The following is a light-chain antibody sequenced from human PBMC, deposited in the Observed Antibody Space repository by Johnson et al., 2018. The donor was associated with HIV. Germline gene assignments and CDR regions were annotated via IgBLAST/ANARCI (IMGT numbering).Light chain of an antibody. CDR2: DTN. J-gene: IGLJ1*01. CDR1: SSNIGNND. CDR3: GTWYSSLSAYV. V-gene: IGLV1-51*01. Sequence: QSVLTQPPSVSAAAGQKVTISCSGSSSNIGNNDVSWYQQLPGTAPKLLIFDTNKRFSGIPDRFSGSKSGTSATLGITGLQTGDEADYYCGTWYSSLSAYVFGTGTKVTVL.